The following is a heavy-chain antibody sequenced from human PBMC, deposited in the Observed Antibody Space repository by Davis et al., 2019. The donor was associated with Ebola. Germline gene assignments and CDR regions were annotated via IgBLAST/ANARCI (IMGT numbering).Heavy chain of an antibody. D-gene: IGHD1-1*01. CDR3: ARDSWKVGGKDYYYYYGMDV. J-gene: IGHJ6*02. V-gene: IGHV3-30-3*01. CDR1: GFTFSSYA. CDR2: ISYDGSNK. Sequence: GESLKISCAASGFTFSSYAMHWVRQAPGKGLEWVAVISYDGSNKYYADSVKGRFTISRDNSKNTLYLQMNSLRAEDTAVYYCARDSWKVGGKDYYYYYGMDVWGQGTTVTVSS.